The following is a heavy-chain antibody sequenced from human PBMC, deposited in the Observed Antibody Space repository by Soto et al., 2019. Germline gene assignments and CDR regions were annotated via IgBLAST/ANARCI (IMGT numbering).Heavy chain of an antibody. Sequence: SLRLSCAASGFTFSSYSMNWVRQAPGKGLEWVSSISSSSSYIYYADSVKGRFTISRHNAKNSLYLQMNSLRAEDTAVYYCARDQRAAAGAITISYYYYYGMDVWGQGTTVTVSS. CDR1: GFTFSSYS. CDR3: ARDQRAAAGAITISYYYYYGMDV. D-gene: IGHD6-13*01. V-gene: IGHV3-21*01. J-gene: IGHJ6*02. CDR2: ISSSSSYI.